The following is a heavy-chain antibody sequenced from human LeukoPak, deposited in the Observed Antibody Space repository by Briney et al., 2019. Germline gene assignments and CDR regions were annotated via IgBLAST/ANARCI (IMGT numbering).Heavy chain of an antibody. D-gene: IGHD2-2*02. CDR1: GFTLSSHW. CDR3: GRVPAAIRGRIDY. CDR2: IKQDGSEK. J-gene: IGHJ4*02. Sequence: GGSLRLSCAASGFTLSSHWMYWVRQAPGKGLEWVANIKQDGSEKYYVDSVKGRFTISRDNAKNSLYLQMNSLRAEDTAVYYCGRVPAAIRGRIDYWGQGTLVTVSS. V-gene: IGHV3-7*04.